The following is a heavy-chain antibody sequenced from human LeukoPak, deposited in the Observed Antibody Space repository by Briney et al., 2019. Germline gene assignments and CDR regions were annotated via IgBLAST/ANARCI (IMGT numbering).Heavy chain of an antibody. J-gene: IGHJ6*03. V-gene: IGHV3-23*01. Sequence: PGGTLRLSCAASGFNFSDYGVIWVRQAPGKGLEWVSGISGRDYSDHADSVKGRFTISRDNSKNTLYLQMNSLRAEDTALYYCAKSRNFYYYFMEVSGRGTKVTISS. CDR3: AKSRNFYYYFMEV. CDR1: GFNFSDYG. CDR2: ISGRDYS.